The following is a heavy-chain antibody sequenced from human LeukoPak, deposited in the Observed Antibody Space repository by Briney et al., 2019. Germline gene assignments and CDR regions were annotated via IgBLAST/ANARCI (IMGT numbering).Heavy chain of an antibody. V-gene: IGHV3-23*01. CDR3: AKEEESSSWNY. CDR2: ISGSGGST. Sequence: GGSLRLSCAASGFTVSSNYMSWVRQAPGKGLEWVSAISGSGGSTYYADSVKGRFTISRDNSKNTLYLQMNSLRAEDTAVYYCAKEEESSSWNYWGQGTLVTVSS. J-gene: IGHJ4*02. CDR1: GFTVSSNY. D-gene: IGHD6-13*01.